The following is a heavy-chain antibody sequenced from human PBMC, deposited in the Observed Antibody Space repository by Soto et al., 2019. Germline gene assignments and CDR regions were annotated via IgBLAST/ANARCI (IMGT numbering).Heavy chain of an antibody. CDR2: FIPVYRTL. CDR3: ATGVIWIGYFTVDS. V-gene: IGHV1-69*01. D-gene: IGHD3-3*01. J-gene: IGHJ4*02. CDR1: GGSFGNSA. Sequence: QVLLVQSGAEVKKPGSSVKISCKASGGSFGNSAINWVRQTPGQGLEWLGGFIPVYRTLNYAQKFQGRVTISADESTGTAYMTLKSLASKDTAVYYCATGVIWIGYFTVDSWGQGTRVTVSS.